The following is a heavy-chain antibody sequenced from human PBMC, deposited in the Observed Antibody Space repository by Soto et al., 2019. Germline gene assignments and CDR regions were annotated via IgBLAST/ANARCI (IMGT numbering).Heavy chain of an antibody. CDR1: GYTFTSYV. CDR3: ARNKFGNTYYDFWSGSSNYYFDY. J-gene: IGHJ4*02. CDR2: ISANNGNT. Sequence: QVQLVQSGAEVKKPGASVKVSCKASGYTFTSYVISWVRQAPGQGLEWRGWISANNGNTNYAQKLQGRVTMTTATSTSSAYMELRSLRSDDTAVYYCARNKFGNTYYDFWSGSSNYYFDYWGQGTLVTVSS. V-gene: IGHV1-18*01. D-gene: IGHD3-3*01.